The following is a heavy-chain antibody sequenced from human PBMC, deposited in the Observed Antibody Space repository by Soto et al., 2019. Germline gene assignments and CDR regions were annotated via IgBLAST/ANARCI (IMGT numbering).Heavy chain of an antibody. J-gene: IGHJ4*02. V-gene: IGHV1-46*01. CDR1: GYTFTNYY. CDR3: ARGFSGGWPFDY. Sequence: QVQLVQSGAEVKKPGASVKVSCKASGYTFTNYYMHWVRQAPGQGLEWMGIINPSGGSTRYAQKFQGRVTMTRDTSTNTVYLELSRLRSEDLAVYYCARGFSGGWPFDYWGQGTLVTVSS. D-gene: IGHD6-19*01. CDR2: INPSGGST.